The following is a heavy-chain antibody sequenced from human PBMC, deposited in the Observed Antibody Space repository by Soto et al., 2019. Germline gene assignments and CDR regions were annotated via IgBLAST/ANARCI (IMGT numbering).Heavy chain of an antibody. CDR3: ARKTAMVSGYYYYGMDV. J-gene: IGHJ6*02. D-gene: IGHD5-18*01. CDR2: IWYDGSNK. Sequence: GGSLRLSCAASGFTFSSYGMHWVRQAPGKGLEWVAVIWYDGSNKYYAASVKGRFTISRDNSKNTLYLQMNSLRAEDTAVYYCARKTAMVSGYYYYGMDVWGQGTTVTVSS. CDR1: GFTFSSYG. V-gene: IGHV3-33*01.